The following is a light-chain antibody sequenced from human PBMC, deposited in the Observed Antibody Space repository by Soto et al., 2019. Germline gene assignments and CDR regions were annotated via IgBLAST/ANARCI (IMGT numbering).Light chain of an antibody. J-gene: IGLJ1*01. CDR3: SSHTSSSSYYV. CDR2: EVS. CDR1: SSDVGGYNY. V-gene: IGLV2-14*01. Sequence: VLTQLASVSGSPGQSITISCTGTSSDVGGYNYVSWYQHHPGKVPQLMIYEVSNRPSGVSIRFSGSKSGNTASLTISGLQAEDEADYYCSSHTSSSSYYVFGTGTKVTVL.